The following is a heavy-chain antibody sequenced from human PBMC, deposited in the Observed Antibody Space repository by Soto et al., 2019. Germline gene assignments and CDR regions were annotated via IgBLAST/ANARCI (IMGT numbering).Heavy chain of an antibody. J-gene: IGHJ6*02. Sequence: EVQLVESGGGLVQPGGSLRLSCAASGFTFSSYDMHWVRQATGKGLEWVSAIGTAGDTYYPGSVKGRFTISRENAKNSLYLQMNRLRAEDTAVYYCARVLVVVTADDYYFYGMDVWGQGTTVTVSS. CDR2: IGTAGDT. CDR3: ARVLVVVTADDYYFYGMDV. CDR1: GFTFSSYD. D-gene: IGHD2-21*02. V-gene: IGHV3-13*01.